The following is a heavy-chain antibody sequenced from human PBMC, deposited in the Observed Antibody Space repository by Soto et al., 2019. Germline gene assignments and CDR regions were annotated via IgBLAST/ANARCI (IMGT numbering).Heavy chain of an antibody. D-gene: IGHD1-26*01. J-gene: IGHJ4*02. CDR1: GYTFTSYA. CDR3: ARAGTRTGANFDY. CDR2: INAGNGNT. V-gene: IGHV1-3*05. Sequence: QVQLVQSGAEEKKPGASVKVSCKASGYTFTSYAMHWVRQAPGQRLEWMGWINAGNGNTKYSQKFQGRVTITRDTSASTAYMELSSLRSEDTAVYYCARAGTRTGANFDYWGQGTLVTVSS.